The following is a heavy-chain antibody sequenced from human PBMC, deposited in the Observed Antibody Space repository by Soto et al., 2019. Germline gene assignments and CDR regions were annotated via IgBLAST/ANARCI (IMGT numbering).Heavy chain of an antibody. Sequence: QVQLVQSGAEVQRPGASVKVSCRASGYAFGDYDISWVRQDPGQGLEWMGWMNPNSANTGYAQKFQGRVSMTRDMSISTAYMELSRLRPEDTAIYYCARMATYGTLNWFDPWGQGALVTVSS. D-gene: IGHD1-1*01. J-gene: IGHJ5*02. CDR3: ARMATYGTLNWFDP. V-gene: IGHV1-8*01. CDR1: GYAFGDYD. CDR2: MNPNSANT.